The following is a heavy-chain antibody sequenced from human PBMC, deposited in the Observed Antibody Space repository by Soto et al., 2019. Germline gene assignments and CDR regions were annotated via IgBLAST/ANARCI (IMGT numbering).Heavy chain of an antibody. V-gene: IGHV3-23*01. Sequence: EVQLLESGGGLVQPGGSLRLSCAASGFTFSSYAMSWVRQAPGKGLEWVSAISGSGGSTYYADSVKGRFTISRDNSKNPLYLQMNSLRAEDTAVYYCAKDRIPMITFGGVIVIPSGYFDYWGQGTLVTVSS. CDR3: AKDRIPMITFGGVIVIPSGYFDY. J-gene: IGHJ4*02. CDR2: ISGSGGST. CDR1: GFTFSSYA. D-gene: IGHD3-16*02.